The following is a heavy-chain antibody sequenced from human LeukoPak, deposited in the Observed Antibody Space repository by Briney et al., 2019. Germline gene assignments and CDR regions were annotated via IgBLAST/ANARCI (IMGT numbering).Heavy chain of an antibody. CDR2: IYPGDSDT. CDR1: GNITITNW. J-gene: IGHJ4*02. Sequence: GESLKISCTASGNITITNWITWVRQMPGKGLEWMAIIYPGDSDTRYSLSFQGQVTISADKSISTAYLQWRSLTSSDTAMYYCARLGTSATYFEFCGQGTLVTVSS. CDR3: ARLGTSATYFEF. D-gene: IGHD2-15*01. V-gene: IGHV5-51*01.